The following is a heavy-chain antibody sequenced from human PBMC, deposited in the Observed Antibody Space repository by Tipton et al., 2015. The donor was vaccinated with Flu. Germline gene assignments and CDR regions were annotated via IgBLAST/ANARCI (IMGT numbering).Heavy chain of an antibody. J-gene: IGHJ6*02. CDR3: ASGRYYGMDV. D-gene: IGHD3-10*01. Sequence: QLVQSGGGLVKPGGSLRLSCAASGFTFSSFWMHWVRQAPGKGLVWVARINSDGSSTRYADSVKGRFTISRDNAENTLYLQLNSLRAEDTAVYYCASGRYYGMDVWGQGNTVTVSS. CDR1: GFTFSSFW. CDR2: INSDGSST. V-gene: IGHV3-74*02.